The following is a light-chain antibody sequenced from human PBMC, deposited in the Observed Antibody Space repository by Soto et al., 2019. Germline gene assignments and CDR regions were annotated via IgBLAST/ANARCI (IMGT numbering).Light chain of an antibody. V-gene: IGKV1-39*01. CDR1: QSISSS. J-gene: IGKJ1*01. CDR2: SAS. Sequence: DIQMTQSPSSLSASVGDRVAITCRASQSISSSLNWYQQKPGKAPNLLIFSASRLQGGVPSRFSGSGSGTDFTLTINSLQPEDFATYYCQQSYSSPWTFGQGTKVEMK. CDR3: QQSYSSPWT.